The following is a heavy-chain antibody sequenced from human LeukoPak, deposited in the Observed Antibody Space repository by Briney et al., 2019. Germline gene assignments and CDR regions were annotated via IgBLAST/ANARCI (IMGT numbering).Heavy chain of an antibody. CDR1: GFTFTNYA. J-gene: IGHJ4*02. CDR3: ARGLTNFHASSPPVY. D-gene: IGHD2-8*01. Sequence: AGSLRLSCAASGFTFTNYAIQWVRQAPGKGLEWVAVISYDGNNIYYGHSVKGRFTISRDNSKNTVYLQMNNLRAEDTAVYHCARGLTNFHASSPPVYGGQGTLVTVSS. V-gene: IGHV3-30*01. CDR2: ISYDGNNI.